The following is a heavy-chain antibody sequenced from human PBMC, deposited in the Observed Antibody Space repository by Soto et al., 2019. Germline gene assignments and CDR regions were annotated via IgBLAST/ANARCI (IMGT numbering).Heavy chain of an antibody. J-gene: IGHJ3*02. V-gene: IGHV3-15*07. D-gene: IGHD2-21*02. CDR1: GFTFSNAW. Sequence: EVQLVESGGGLVKPGGSLRLSCAASGFTFSNAWMNWVRQAPGKGLEWVGRIKSKTDGGTTDYAAPVKGRFTISRDDSKNTLYLQMNSLKTEDTAVYYCTTLAYCGGDCWIFSFDIWGQGTMVTVSS. CDR2: IKSKTDGGTT. CDR3: TTLAYCGGDCWIFSFDI.